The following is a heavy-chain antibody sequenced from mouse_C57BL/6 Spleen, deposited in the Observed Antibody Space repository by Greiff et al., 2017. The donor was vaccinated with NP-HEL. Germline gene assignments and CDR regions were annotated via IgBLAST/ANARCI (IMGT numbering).Heavy chain of an antibody. V-gene: IGHV5-4*01. CDR2: ISDGGSYT. CDR3: ARDQGLGRDYYFDY. D-gene: IGHD4-1*01. CDR1: GFTFSSYA. J-gene: IGHJ2*01. Sequence: EVHLVESGGGLVKPGGSLKLSCAASGFTFSSYAMSWVRQTPEKRLEWVATISDGGSYTYYPDNVKGRFTISRDNAKNNLYLQMSHLKSEDTAMYYCARDQGLGRDYYFDYWGQGTTLTVSS.